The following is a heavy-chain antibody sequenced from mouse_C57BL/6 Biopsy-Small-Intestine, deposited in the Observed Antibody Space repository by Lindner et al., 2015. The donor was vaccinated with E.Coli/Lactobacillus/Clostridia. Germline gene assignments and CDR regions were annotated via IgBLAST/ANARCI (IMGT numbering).Heavy chain of an antibody. J-gene: IGHJ3*01. V-gene: IGHV1-22*01. CDR1: GYTFTDYN. Sequence: VQLQESGPELVKPGASVKMSCKASGYTFTDYNMHWVKQSHGKSLEWIGYINPNNGGTSYNQKFKGKATLTVNKSSSTAYMELRSLTSEDSAVYYCAGFDYYGSSYPFAYWGQGTLVTVSA. CDR3: AGFDYYGSSYPFAY. CDR2: INPNNGGT. D-gene: IGHD1-1*01.